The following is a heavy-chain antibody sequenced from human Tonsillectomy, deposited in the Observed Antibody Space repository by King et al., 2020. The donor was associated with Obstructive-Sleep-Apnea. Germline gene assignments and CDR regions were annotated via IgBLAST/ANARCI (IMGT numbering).Heavy chain of an antibody. J-gene: IGHJ5*02. CDR2: IYYTGST. D-gene: IGHD6-19*01. Sequence: VQLQESGPGLVKPSETLSLTCSVSGGSISSYYWSWIRQPPGKGPEWIGYIYYTGSTNNNPSLKSRVTMSIDTSKNQFSLKLNSVTAADTAVYYCARTAAVAGIIGWFDPWGQGTLVTVSS. CDR1: GGSISSYY. CDR3: ARTAAVAGIIGWFDP. V-gene: IGHV4-59*01.